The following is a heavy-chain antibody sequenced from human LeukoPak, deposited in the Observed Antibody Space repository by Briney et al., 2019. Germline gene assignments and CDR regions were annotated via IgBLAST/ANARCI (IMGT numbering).Heavy chain of an antibody. Sequence: SETLSLTCTVSGGSISSSSYYWGWIRQPPGKGLEWIGGIYYSGSTYYNPSLKSRVTISVDTSKNQFSLKLSSVTAADTAAYYCASPVYCGGDCLGDNWFDPWGQGTLVTVSS. J-gene: IGHJ5*02. CDR1: GGSISSSSYY. D-gene: IGHD2-21*02. CDR2: IYYSGST. CDR3: ASPVYCGGDCLGDNWFDP. V-gene: IGHV4-39*01.